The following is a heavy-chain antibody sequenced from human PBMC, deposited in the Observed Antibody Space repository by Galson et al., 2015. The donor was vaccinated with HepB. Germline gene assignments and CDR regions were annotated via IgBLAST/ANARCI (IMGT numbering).Heavy chain of an antibody. CDR1: GFTFSSYW. D-gene: IGHD1-20*01. Sequence: SLRLSCAASGFTFSSYWMSWVRQAPGKGLEWVANIKQDGSEKYYVDSVKGRFTISRDNAKNSLYLQMNSLRAEDTAVYYCARATGDNWNSYYDIVDWCHGTTVTVSS. CDR2: IKQDGSEK. J-gene: IGHJ6*02. CDR3: ARATGDNWNSYYDIVD. V-gene: IGHV3-7*03.